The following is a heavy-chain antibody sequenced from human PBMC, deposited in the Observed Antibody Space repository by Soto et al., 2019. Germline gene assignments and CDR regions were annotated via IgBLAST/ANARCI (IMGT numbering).Heavy chain of an antibody. D-gene: IGHD5-18*01. CDR2: ISYDGSNK. Sequence: GGSLRLSCAASGFTFSSYGMHWVRQAPGKGLEWVAVISYDGSNKYYADSVKGRFTISRDNSKNTLYLQMSSLRPEDTAVYYCAKDRPPYSYVYYFDYWGQGTLVTVSS. V-gene: IGHV3-30*18. CDR3: AKDRPPYSYVYYFDY. CDR1: GFTFSSYG. J-gene: IGHJ4*02.